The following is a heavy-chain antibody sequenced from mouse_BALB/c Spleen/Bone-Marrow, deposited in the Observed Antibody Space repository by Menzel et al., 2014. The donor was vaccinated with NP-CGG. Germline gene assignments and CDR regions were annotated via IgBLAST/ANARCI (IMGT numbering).Heavy chain of an antibody. J-gene: IGHJ3*01. CDR3: ASYYYGRAWFAY. CDR2: IDPANGNT. Sequence: VQLQQSGAEPVKPGASVKLSCTASGFNIKDTYMHWVKQRPEQGLEWIGRIDPANGNTKYDPKFQGKATITADTSSNTAYLRLSSLTSEDTAVYYCASYYYGRAWFAYWGQGTLVTVSA. D-gene: IGHD1-1*01. V-gene: IGHV14-3*02. CDR1: GFNIKDTY.